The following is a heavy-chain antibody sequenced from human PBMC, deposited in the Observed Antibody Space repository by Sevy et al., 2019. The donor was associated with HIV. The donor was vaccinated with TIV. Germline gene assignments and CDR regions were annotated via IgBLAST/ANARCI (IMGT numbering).Heavy chain of an antibody. D-gene: IGHD3-9*01. CDR2: IKQEGSET. CDR1: GFDFNHHW. V-gene: IGHV3-7*01. J-gene: IGHJ4*02. CDR3: ARLPTGLQTFNYLLSTYFDS. Sequence: GGSLRLSCAASGFDFNHHWMSWVRQAPQKGLEWVANIKQEGSETYYVDSLEGRFTISRDNAKNPLSLQINDLRAEDTAVYYCARLPTGLQTFNYLLSTYFDSWGQGTLVTVSS.